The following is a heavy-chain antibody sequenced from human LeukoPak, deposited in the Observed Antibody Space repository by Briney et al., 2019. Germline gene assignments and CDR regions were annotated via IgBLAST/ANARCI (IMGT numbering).Heavy chain of an antibody. J-gene: IGHJ2*01. Sequence: GGSLRLSCAASGFSFSVYWMHWVRQAPGKGPVWVSRIKTDGSITDYADSVKGRLTTSRDNAKNSLFLQMNSLRVEDTAVYYCARVSAAGSGFLDLWGRGTLVLVSA. CDR1: GFSFSVYW. V-gene: IGHV3-74*01. CDR3: ARVSAAGSGFLDL. CDR2: IKTDGSIT. D-gene: IGHD6-13*01.